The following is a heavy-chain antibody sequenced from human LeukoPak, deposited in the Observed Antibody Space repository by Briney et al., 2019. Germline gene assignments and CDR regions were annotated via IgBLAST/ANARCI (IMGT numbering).Heavy chain of an antibody. CDR2: INPNSGGT. CDR3: ARDRPHPSGYDY. V-gene: IGHV1-2*02. J-gene: IGHJ4*02. Sequence: ASVKVSCKASGYTFAGYYMHWVRQAPGQGLEWMGWINPNSGGTNYAQKFQGRVTMTRDTSISTAYMELSRLRSDDTAVYYCARDRPHPSGYDYWGQGTLVTVSS. D-gene: IGHD3-22*01. CDR1: GYTFAGYY.